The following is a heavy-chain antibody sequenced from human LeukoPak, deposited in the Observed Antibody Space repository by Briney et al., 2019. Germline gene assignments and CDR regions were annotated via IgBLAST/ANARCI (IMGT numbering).Heavy chain of an antibody. V-gene: IGHV3-23*01. CDR2: ISGSGGST. Sequence: GGSLRLSCAASRFTFSNYWMNWVRQAPGKGLEWVSAISGSGGSTYYADSVKGRFTISRDNSKNTLYLQMNSLRAEDTAVYYCAKDRYVGMATIHFDYWGQGTLVTVSS. J-gene: IGHJ4*02. CDR3: AKDRYVGMATIHFDY. D-gene: IGHD5-12*01. CDR1: RFTFSNYW.